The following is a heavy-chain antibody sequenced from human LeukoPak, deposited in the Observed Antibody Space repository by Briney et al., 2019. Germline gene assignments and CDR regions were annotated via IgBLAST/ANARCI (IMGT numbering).Heavy chain of an antibody. D-gene: IGHD3-22*01. CDR1: GFTFSSYG. CDR2: ISYDGSNK. CDR3: AKDYKLYDSSGYSPDY. J-gene: IGHJ4*02. Sequence: PGGSLRLSCAASGFTFSSYGMHWVRQAPGKGLEWVAVISYDGSNKYYADSVKGRFTISRDNSKNTLYLQMNSLRAEDTAVYYCAKDYKLYDSSGYSPDYWGQGTLVTVSS. V-gene: IGHV3-30*18.